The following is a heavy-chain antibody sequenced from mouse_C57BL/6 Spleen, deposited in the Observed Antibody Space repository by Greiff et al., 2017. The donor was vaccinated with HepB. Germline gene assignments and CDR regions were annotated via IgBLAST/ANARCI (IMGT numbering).Heavy chain of an antibody. D-gene: IGHD1-1*02. CDR3: ARGVATYVHYFDY. CDR1: GYTFTSYT. Sequence: VQLQQSGAELARPGASVKMSCKASGYTFTSYTMHWVKQRPGQGLEWIGYINPSSGYTKYNQKFKDKATLTADKSSSTAYMQLSSMTSEDSAVYYCARGVATYVHYFDYWGQGTTLTVSS. CDR2: INPSSGYT. J-gene: IGHJ2*01. V-gene: IGHV1-4*01.